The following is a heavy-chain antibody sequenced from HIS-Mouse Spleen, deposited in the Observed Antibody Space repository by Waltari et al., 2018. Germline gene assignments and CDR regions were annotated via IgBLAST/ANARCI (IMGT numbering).Heavy chain of an antibody. CDR2: MNPNSGNT. CDR1: GYTCTSYD. CDR3: ARGHDYSNYFDY. V-gene: IGHV1-8*01. J-gene: IGHJ4*02. Sequence: QVQLVQSGAEVKKPGAAVKVSCKASGYTCTSYDIPWVRQATGQGREWMGWMNPNSGNTGYAQKFQGRVTMTRNTSISTAYMELSSLRSEDTAVYYCARGHDYSNYFDYWGQGTLVTVSS. D-gene: IGHD4-4*01.